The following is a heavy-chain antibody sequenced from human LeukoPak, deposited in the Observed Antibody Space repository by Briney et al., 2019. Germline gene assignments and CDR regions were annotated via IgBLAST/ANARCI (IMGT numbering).Heavy chain of an antibody. Sequence: GSLRLSCAASGFTLSSYAIHWVRQAPGKGLEWIGSIYYSGSTYYNPSLKSRVTISVDTSKNQFSLKLSSVTAADTAVYYCARHLQGNRKYYYYYYMDVWGKGTTVTVSS. J-gene: IGHJ6*03. CDR3: ARHLQGNRKYYYYYYMDV. V-gene: IGHV4-39*07. D-gene: IGHD1-14*01. CDR1: GFTLSSYA. CDR2: IYYSGST.